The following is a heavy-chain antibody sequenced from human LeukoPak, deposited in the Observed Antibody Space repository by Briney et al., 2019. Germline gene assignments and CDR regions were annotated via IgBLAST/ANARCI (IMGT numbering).Heavy chain of an antibody. CDR3: ARARYSSRTSCFPAHYIDV. V-gene: IGHV3-23*01. CDR2: IIVGGAIT. D-gene: IGHD2-2*01. CDR1: ALSLSSYA. J-gene: IGHJ6*03. Sequence: GGSLRLSWEASALSLSSYAMGWVRQAAGEGLGWVSGIIVGGAITSQANCVEGRFTTSRDNSKYTLYLQMTSLRAEYTAVYYCARARYSSRTSCFPAHYIDVWGKGTTVTVSS.